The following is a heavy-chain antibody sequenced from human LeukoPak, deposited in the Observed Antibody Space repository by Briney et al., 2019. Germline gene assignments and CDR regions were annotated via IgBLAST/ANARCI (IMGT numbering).Heavy chain of an antibody. J-gene: IGHJ4*02. CDR1: GFSFSTYG. CDR3: AKDPPGELPFDY. CDR2: ISGSGGST. V-gene: IGHV3-23*01. Sequence: GGSLRLSCAASGFSFSTYGMSWVRQAPGKGLEWVSTISGSGGSTYYADSVKGRFTISRDNSKNTLYLQMNSLRAEDTAVYYCAKDPPGELPFDYWGQGTLVTVSS. D-gene: IGHD1-26*01.